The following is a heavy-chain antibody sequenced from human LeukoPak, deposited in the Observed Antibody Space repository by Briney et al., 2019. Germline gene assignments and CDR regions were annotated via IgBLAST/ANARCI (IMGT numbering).Heavy chain of an antibody. Sequence: GWVRQPPGKGLEWIGSIFYSGSTYYNPSLKSRVTMSVDTSKNQFSLKLSSVTAADTAVYYCARVCSGGTCLDYWGQGTLVTVSS. CDR3: ARVCSGGTCLDY. D-gene: IGHD2-15*01. V-gene: IGHV4-39*07. CDR2: IFYSGST. J-gene: IGHJ4*02.